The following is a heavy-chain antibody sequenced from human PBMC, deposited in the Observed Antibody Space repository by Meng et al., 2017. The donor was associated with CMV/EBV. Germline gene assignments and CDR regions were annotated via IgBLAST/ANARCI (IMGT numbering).Heavy chain of an antibody. V-gene: IGHV3-21*01. Sequence: GESLKISCAASGFTFSSYSMNWVRQAPGKGLEWVSSISSSSSYIYYADSVKGRFTISRGNAKNSLYLQMNSLRAEDTAVYYCARVCNTSPYYDFWSGYFSADVYGMDVWGQGTTVTVSS. D-gene: IGHD3-3*01. CDR2: ISSSSSYI. CDR1: GFTFSSYS. J-gene: IGHJ6*02. CDR3: ARVCNTSPYYDFWSGYFSADVYGMDV.